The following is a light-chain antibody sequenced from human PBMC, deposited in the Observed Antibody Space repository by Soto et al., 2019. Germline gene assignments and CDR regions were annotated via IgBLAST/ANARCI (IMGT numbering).Light chain of an antibody. CDR2: EVS. V-gene: IGLV2-14*01. J-gene: IGLJ2*01. CDR3: SAYAGSSVL. Sequence: QSALTQPASVSGSPGQSITISCTGTSSDVGGYDYVSWYQLHPGKAPKLMVFEVSNRPSGVSYRFSGSKSGNTASLTISGLQAEDEADYYCSAYAGSSVLFGGGTKLTVL. CDR1: SSDVGGYDY.